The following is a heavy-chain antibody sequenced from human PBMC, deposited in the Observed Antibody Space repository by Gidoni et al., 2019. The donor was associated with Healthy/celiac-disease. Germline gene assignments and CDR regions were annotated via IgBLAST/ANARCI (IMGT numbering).Heavy chain of an antibody. CDR1: GFTFSSYG. Sequence: QVQLVESGGGVVQPGRSLRLSCAASGFTFSSYGMHWVRQAPGKGLEWVAVIWYDGSNKYYADSVKGRFTISRDNSKNTLYLQMNSLRAEDTAVYYCARDPPYYGSDTGLMDVWGQGTTVTVSS. J-gene: IGHJ6*02. D-gene: IGHD3-10*01. CDR2: IWYDGSNK. CDR3: ARDPPYYGSDTGLMDV. V-gene: IGHV3-33*01.